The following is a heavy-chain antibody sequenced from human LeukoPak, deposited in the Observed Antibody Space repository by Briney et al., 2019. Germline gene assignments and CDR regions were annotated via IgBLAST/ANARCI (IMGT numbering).Heavy chain of an antibody. Sequence: GGSLRLSCAASGFTFDDYTMHWVRQAPGKGLEWVSLISWDGGSTYADSVKGRFTISRDNSKNSLYLQMNSLRTEDTALYYCAKDIGDTAMGSFDYWGQGTPVTVSS. D-gene: IGHD5-18*01. CDR3: AKDIGDTAMGSFDY. V-gene: IGHV3-43*01. J-gene: IGHJ4*02. CDR2: ISWDGGST. CDR1: GFTFDDYT.